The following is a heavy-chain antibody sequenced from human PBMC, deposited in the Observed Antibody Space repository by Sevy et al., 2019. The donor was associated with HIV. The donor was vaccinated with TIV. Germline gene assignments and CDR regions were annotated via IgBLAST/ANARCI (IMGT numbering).Heavy chain of an antibody. CDR1: GFTLDDYA. J-gene: IGHJ3*02. CDR3: ARNTYYLDSTGFGAFDI. CDR2: INWKTDNV. V-gene: IGHV3-20*01. Sequence: GGSLRLSCAASGFTLDDYAMSWVRQAPGKGLEWVSAINWKTDNVGYADSVKGRFTISRDNAKRSLYLQMNSLRPEDTALYHCARNTYYLDSTGFGAFDIWGQGIMVTVSS. D-gene: IGHD3-22*01.